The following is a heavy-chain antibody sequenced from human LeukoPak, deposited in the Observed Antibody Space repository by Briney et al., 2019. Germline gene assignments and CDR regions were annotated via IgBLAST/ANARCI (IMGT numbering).Heavy chain of an antibody. CDR1: GFTFSSYG. D-gene: IGHD2-2*01. J-gene: IGHJ3*02. Sequence: GGSLRLSCAASGFTFSSYGMHWVRQAPGKGLEWVSGISWNRVNIGYADSVKGRFTISRDNAKNSLYLQMNSLRAEDTAVYYCARDRVVVVPAAPHDAFDIWGQGTMVTVSS. CDR2: ISWNRVNI. V-gene: IGHV3-9*01. CDR3: ARDRVVVVPAAPHDAFDI.